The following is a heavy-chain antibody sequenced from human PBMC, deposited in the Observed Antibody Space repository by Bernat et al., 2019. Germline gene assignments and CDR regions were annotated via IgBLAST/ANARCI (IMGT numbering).Heavy chain of an antibody. CDR2: IGSGGRDI. CDR3: ARCTRTSYYYGMDV. J-gene: IGHJ6*02. V-gene: IGHV3-48*03. CDR1: GFAFSSYE. Sequence: EVQLVESGGDLVQPGGSLRLSCAGSGFAFSSYEMNWVRPAPGKGLEWVSYIGSGGRDIYYADSVKGRFTISRDNAKNSLYLQMDSLRAEDTAIYYCARCTRTSYYYGMDVWGQGTTVTVSS. D-gene: IGHD1/OR15-1a*01.